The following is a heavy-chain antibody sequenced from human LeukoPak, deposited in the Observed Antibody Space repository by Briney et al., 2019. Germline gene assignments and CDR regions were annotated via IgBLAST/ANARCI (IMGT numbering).Heavy chain of an antibody. CDR3: ARDPAARSTEGWFDP. CDR1: GGSISSYY. Sequence: PSETLSLTXTVSGGSISSYYWSWIRQAPGKGLEWIGYTYYSGSTNYNPSPKSRGTISVDTSKNQFSLKLSSVTAADTAVYYCARDPAARSTEGWFDPWGQGTLVTVSS. CDR2: TYYSGST. J-gene: IGHJ5*02. D-gene: IGHD2-2*01. V-gene: IGHV4-59*01.